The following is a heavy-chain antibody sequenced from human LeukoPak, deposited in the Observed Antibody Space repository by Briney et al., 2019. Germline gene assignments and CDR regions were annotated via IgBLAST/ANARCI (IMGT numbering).Heavy chain of an antibody. CDR3: AKPQGDIVVVPAAPPYYYYYYYMDV. CDR1: GFTFSSYG. D-gene: IGHD2-2*01. CDR2: IRYDGSDK. V-gene: IGHV3-30*02. J-gene: IGHJ6*03. Sequence: GRSLRLSCAASGFTFSSYGMHWVRQAPGKGLEWVAFIRYDGSDKYYADSVKGRFTVSRDNSKNTLYLQMNSLRAEDTAVYYCAKPQGDIVVVPAAPPYYYYYYYMDVWGKGTTVTVSS.